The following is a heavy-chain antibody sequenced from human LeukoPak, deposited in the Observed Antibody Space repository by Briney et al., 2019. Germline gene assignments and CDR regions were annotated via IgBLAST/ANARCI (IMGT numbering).Heavy chain of an antibody. J-gene: IGHJ3*02. V-gene: IGHV3-30*03. D-gene: IGHD5-18*01. CDR2: VSCGGNDK. Sequence: GGSLRLSCAASGFTFSNYGMHWVRQAPGKGLEWVAVVSCGGNDKYYVDSVKGRSTISRDNSKNTLYLQMSGLRGEDTAVYCCAGIHLWPHMYYFDIWGQGTLVTVSS. CDR3: AGIHLWPHMYYFDI. CDR1: GFTFSNYG.